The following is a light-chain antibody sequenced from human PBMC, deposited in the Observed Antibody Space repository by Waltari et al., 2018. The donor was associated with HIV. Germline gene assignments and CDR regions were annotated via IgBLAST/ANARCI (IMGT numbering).Light chain of an antibody. Sequence: QSVLTQPPSVSAAPGQKVTISCSGSSPNIGKTFVSWYTQRPGAAPKPLIYDNNKRPSGIPERFSGSNSGNTATLTISRVEAGDEADYYCQVWDSSSDHPDYVFGTGTKVTVL. CDR2: DNN. J-gene: IGLJ1*01. CDR3: QVWDSSSDHPDYV. V-gene: IGLV1-51*01. CDR1: SPNIGKTF.